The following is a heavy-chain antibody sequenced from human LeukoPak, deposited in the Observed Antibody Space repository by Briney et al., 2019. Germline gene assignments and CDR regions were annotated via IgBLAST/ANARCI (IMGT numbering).Heavy chain of an antibody. CDR3: ARDGVRSYDKMYYYYYYMDV. V-gene: IGHV3-30*04. D-gene: IGHD5-18*01. CDR1: GFTFSSYA. Sequence: GGSLRLSCAASGFTFSSYAMHWVRQAPGKGLEWVAVISYDGSNKYYAGSVKGRFTISRDNSKNTLYLQMNSLRAEDTAVYYCARDGVRSYDKMYYYYYYMDVWGKGTTVTVSS. CDR2: ISYDGSNK. J-gene: IGHJ6*03.